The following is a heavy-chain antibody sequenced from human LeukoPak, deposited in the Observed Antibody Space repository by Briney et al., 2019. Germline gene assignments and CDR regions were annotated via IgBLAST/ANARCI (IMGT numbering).Heavy chain of an antibody. CDR2: ISYSGST. CDR1: GGSISTYY. Sequence: KPSETLSLTCTVSGGSISTYYWSRIRQPPGKGLEWIGYISYSGSTNYNPSLKSRVTISLDTSKNQFALKLSSVTAADTAVYYCARSIIGTRSKFDYWGQGTLVTVSS. J-gene: IGHJ4*02. D-gene: IGHD1/OR15-1a*01. CDR3: ARSIIGTRSKFDY. V-gene: IGHV4-59*08.